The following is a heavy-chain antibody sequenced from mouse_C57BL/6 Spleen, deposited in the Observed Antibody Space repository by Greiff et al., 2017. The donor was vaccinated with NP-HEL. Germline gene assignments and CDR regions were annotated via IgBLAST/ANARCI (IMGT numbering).Heavy chain of an antibody. V-gene: IGHV1-5*01. D-gene: IGHD2-5*01. J-gene: IGHJ3*01. Sequence: EVQLQQSGTVLARPGASVKMSCKTSGYTFTSYWMHWVKQRPGQGLEWIGAIYPGTSDTSYNQKFKGKATLTAVPSASTAYMQLSSLTNEDSAVYCCTRGYGYSNYGSYWGQGTLVTVSA. CDR1: GYTFTSYW. CDR3: TRGYGYSNYGSY. CDR2: IYPGTSDT.